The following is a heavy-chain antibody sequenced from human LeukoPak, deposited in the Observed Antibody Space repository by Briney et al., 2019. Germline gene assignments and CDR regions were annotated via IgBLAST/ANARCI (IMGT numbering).Heavy chain of an antibody. CDR2: IHHGGTT. D-gene: IGHD5-12*01. CDR3: ARDHRGSGYDYTDAFDY. J-gene: IGHJ4*02. Sequence: PSETLSLTCSVSGYSIRRSYYWGWIRQPPGKGLEWIGSIHHGGTTYYNPSLKSRVTISVDTSNNQSSLKLISVTAADAALYYCARDHRGSGYDYTDAFDYWGQGTLVTVSS. V-gene: IGHV4-38-2*02. CDR1: GYSIRRSYY.